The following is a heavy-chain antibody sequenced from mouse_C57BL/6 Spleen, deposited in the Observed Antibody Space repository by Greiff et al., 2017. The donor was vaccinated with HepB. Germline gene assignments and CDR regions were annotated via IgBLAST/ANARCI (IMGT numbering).Heavy chain of an antibody. CDR1: GYAFSSSW. V-gene: IGHV1-82*01. J-gene: IGHJ4*01. D-gene: IGHD2-2*01. CDR2: IYPGDGDT. Sequence: LVESGPELVKPGASVKISCKASGYAFSSSWMNWVKQRPGKGLEWIGRIYPGDGDTNYNGKFKGKATLTADKSSSTAYMQLSSLTSEDSAVYFCARENYGFMDYWGQGTSVTVSS. CDR3: ARENYGFMDY.